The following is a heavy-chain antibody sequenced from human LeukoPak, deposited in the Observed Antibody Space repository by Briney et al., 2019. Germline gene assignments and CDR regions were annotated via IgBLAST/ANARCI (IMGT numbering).Heavy chain of an antibody. J-gene: IGHJ6*02. Sequence: AGRSLRLACVASGFTFRRYGMHSVRQAPGKGLEWVAVLWYDGSKEYYVESVKDRFTISRDDSKITLYQQMNSLRAEDTAVYYCAKDRVANMITQYYHMGVWGQGTTVTVSS. CDR2: LWYDGSKE. V-gene: IGHV3-33*06. CDR1: GFTFRRYG. D-gene: IGHD2/OR15-2a*01. CDR3: AKDRVANMITQYYHMGV.